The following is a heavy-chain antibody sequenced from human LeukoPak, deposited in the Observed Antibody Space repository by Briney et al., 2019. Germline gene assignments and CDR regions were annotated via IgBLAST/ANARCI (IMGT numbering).Heavy chain of an antibody. V-gene: IGHV3-48*02. CDR2: INSRSSTI. CDR1: GFVFSDES. D-gene: IGHD3-10*01. CDR3: AKAGAYGAINT. J-gene: IGHJ5*02. Sequence: GGSLRLSCAASGFVFSDESMKWVRQAPGNGLEWISYINSRSSTIYYADSVKGRFTSSRDNGKNSLYLQMNSLRDEDTAVYFCAKAGAYGAINTWGQGTLVTVSS.